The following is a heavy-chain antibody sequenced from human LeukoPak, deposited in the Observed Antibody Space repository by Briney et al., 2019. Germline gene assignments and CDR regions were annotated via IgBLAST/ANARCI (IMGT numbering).Heavy chain of an antibody. CDR2: IYYSGST. D-gene: IGHD1-14*01. CDR1: GGSISSGGYY. J-gene: IGHJ4*02. V-gene: IGHV4-31*03. CDR3: ARAPGPESLDY. Sequence: SETLSLTCTVSGGSISSGGYYWCWIRQHPGKGLEWIGYIYYSGSTYYNPSLKSRVTISVDTSKNQFSLKLSSVTAADTAVYYCARAPGPESLDYWGQGTLVTVSS.